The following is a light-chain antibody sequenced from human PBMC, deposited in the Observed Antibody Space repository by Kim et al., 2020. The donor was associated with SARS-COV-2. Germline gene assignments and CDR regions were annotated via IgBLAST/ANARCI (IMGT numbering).Light chain of an antibody. V-gene: IGLV6-57*03. J-gene: IGLJ3*02. CDR2: EDN. CDR3: QSYDSSNPWV. CDR1: SGSIASNY. Sequence: KTVTISCTRSSGSIASNYVQWYQQRPGSAPTTVIYEDNQRPSGVPDRFSGSIDSSSNSASLTISGLKTEDDADYYCQSYDSSNPWVFGGGTQLTVL.